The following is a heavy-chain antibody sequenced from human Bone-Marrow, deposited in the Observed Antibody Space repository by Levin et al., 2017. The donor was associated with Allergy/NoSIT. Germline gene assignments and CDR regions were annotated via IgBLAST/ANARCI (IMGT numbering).Heavy chain of an antibody. V-gene: IGHV3-23*01. Sequence: RAGGSLRLSCVGSGFGFSSHDMSWVRQAPGKGPEWVSTLTLRGDGTTIADSVKGRFTISRDNSKSTLYLEMNDLRAEDTAVYYCAIDRWLGIWGQGTMVTVS. D-gene: IGHD6-19*01. CDR1: GFGFSSHD. CDR3: AIDRWLGI. J-gene: IGHJ4*02. CDR2: LTLRGDGT.